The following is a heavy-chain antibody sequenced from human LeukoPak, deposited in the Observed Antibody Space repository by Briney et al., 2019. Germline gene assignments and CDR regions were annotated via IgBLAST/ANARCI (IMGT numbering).Heavy chain of an antibody. J-gene: IGHJ4*02. Sequence: PGGSLRLSCVASGFTFSSYWMSWVRQAPGKGLEWVSYIHSSSAYTNYADSVKGRFAISRDNAKNSLYLQMNSLRAEDTAVYYCARTGDYESYDYWGQGTLVTVSS. CDR2: IHSSSAYT. CDR1: GFTFSSYW. D-gene: IGHD4-17*01. CDR3: ARTGDYESYDY. V-gene: IGHV3-21*05.